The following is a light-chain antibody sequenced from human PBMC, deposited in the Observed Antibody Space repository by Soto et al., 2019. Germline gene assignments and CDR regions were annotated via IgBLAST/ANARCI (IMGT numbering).Light chain of an antibody. V-gene: IGKV1-27*01. Sequence: DIQMTQSPPSLSASVVDRFTITFLASQNISNYLAWYQQKPGKVPTLLIYAASILQTGVPSRFSGSRSGTDFTLTITSLQPEDSATYYCQKTLSVPLTFGLGTKVDIK. J-gene: IGKJ1*01. CDR1: QNISNY. CDR2: AAS. CDR3: QKTLSVPLT.